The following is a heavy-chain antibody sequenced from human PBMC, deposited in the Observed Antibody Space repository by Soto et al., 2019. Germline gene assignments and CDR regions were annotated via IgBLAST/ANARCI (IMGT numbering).Heavy chain of an antibody. Sequence: QVQLQESGPGLVKPSGTLSLTCAVASGSISSSNWWSWVRQPPVKGLEWIGEIYHSGSTNYNPSLKSRVTISVDKSKGQFSLKLSSVTAADTAVYYCARGEDSSGWWPDAFDIWGQGTMVTVSS. CDR1: SGSISSSNW. CDR2: IYHSGST. J-gene: IGHJ3*02. V-gene: IGHV4-4*02. D-gene: IGHD6-19*01. CDR3: ARGEDSSGWWPDAFDI.